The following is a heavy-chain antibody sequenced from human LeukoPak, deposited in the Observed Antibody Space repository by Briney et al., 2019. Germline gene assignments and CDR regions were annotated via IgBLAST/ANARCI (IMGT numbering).Heavy chain of an antibody. CDR3: RRLDDVDAFDI. V-gene: IGHV5-51*01. CDR1: GYSLTSYW. Sequence: GESLKISRKGSGYSLTSYWIGRGRQRPGKGVEWMGIIYPGDSDTRYSPPFQGQVTISADKSLSPAYLQWSNLKASDTAMYFLRRLDDVDAFDIWGQGTMVTVSS. CDR2: IYPGDSDT. D-gene: IGHD3-16*01. J-gene: IGHJ3*02.